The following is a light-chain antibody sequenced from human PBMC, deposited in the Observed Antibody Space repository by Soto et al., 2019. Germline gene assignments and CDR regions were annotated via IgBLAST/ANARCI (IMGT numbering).Light chain of an antibody. CDR3: QQYNNWPRT. V-gene: IGKV3-15*01. Sequence: IVMTQSPGTLAVSPGERATLSCRASQSVNSNLAWYQQKPGQAPRLLIYGASTRATGIPARFSGSEYGTEFTLTISSLQSEDFAVYYCQQYNNWPRTFGQGTKLEIE. CDR2: GAS. J-gene: IGKJ2*01. CDR1: QSVNSN.